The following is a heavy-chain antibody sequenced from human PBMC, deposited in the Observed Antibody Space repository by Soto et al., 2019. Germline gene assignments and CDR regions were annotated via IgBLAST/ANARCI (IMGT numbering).Heavy chain of an antibody. CDR2: IYHSGST. CDR1: DSAISGGRYF. J-gene: IGHJ6*02. V-gene: IGHV4-30-2*01. CDR3: ARERYYYGSGSYYSGDGMDV. Sequence: SETVSLTCTVADSAISGGRYFWSWIRQPPGKGLEWIGYIYHSGSTYYNPSLKSRVTISVDRSKNQFSLKLSSVTATDTAVYYCARERYYYGSGSYYSGDGMDVWGQGTTVTVS. D-gene: IGHD3-10*01.